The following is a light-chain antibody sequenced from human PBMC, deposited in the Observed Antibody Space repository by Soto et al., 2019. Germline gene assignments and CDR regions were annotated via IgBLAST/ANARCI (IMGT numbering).Light chain of an antibody. CDR1: QSLSSRY. CDR3: QQYSSSPPT. Sequence: EIVLTQSPGTLSLSPGDRATLSCRASQSLSSRYLAWYRQKPGQAPRLLIYGASNRATGIPDRFSGSGSGTDFTLTISRLESGDFAVYYCQQYSSSPPTFGGGTKVEIK. J-gene: IGKJ4*01. CDR2: GAS. V-gene: IGKV3-20*01.